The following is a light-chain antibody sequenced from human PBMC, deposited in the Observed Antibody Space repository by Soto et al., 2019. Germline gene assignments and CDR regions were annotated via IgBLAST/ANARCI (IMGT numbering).Light chain of an antibody. CDR3: QQYNSYST. CDR1: QSISTR. CDR2: DAS. J-gene: IGKJ1*01. V-gene: IGKV1-5*01. Sequence: DIQMTQSPSTLSASVGDRVTITCRASQSISTRLAWYQQKPGKAPKLLIYDASSLESGVPSRFSGNASGTEFTLTISSLQPDDFATYYCQQYNSYSTFGQGTKVDIK.